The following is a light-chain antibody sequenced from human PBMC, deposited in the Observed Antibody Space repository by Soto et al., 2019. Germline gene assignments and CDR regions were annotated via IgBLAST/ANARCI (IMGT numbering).Light chain of an antibody. CDR3: QQYGSYGK. V-gene: IGKV3-20*01. CDR2: GAS. CDR1: QSVSNNY. J-gene: IGKJ1*01. Sequence: EIVLTQSPGTLSLSPGERATLSCRASQSVSNNYLAWYQQKPGQAPRLLIYGASNRATGIPDRFSGSGSGTDFTLTISRLEPEDFAVYYCQQYGSYGKFGKGPTVHI.